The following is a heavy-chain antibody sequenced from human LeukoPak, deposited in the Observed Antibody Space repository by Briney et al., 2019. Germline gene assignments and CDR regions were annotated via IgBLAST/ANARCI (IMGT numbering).Heavy chain of an antibody. CDR2: ISSSSSYI. CDR1: GFTFSSYS. J-gene: IGHJ4*02. Sequence: GGSLRLSCAASGFTFSSYSMNWVRQAPGRGREWVSYISSSSSYIYYADSVKGRFTISRDNAKNSLYLQMNSLRAEDTAVYYCARGPPGIAVAGRYFDYWGQGTLVTVSS. CDR3: ARGPPGIAVAGRYFDY. V-gene: IGHV3-21*01. D-gene: IGHD6-19*01.